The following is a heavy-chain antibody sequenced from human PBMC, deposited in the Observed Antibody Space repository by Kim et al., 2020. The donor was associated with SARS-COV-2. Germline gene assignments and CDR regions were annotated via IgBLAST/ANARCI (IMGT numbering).Heavy chain of an antibody. D-gene: IGHD5-18*01. V-gene: IGHV3-23*01. J-gene: IGHJ3*01. CDR1: GFTFTSFA. CDR3: SKDFSSDRRAWIHDA. CDR2: VSGSGEVT. Sequence: GWSLRLSCVGSGFTFTSFAMSWVRQAPGKGLEWISAVSGSGEVTFYADSVEGRFTISSENSRNTLYLQMTSLRADDTAIYYCSKDFSSDRRAWIHDA.